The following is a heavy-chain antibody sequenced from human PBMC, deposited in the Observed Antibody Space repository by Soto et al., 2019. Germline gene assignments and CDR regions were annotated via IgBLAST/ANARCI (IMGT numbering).Heavy chain of an antibody. V-gene: IGHV3-23*01. CDR2: ISGSGGST. CDR1: GGTVCSYA. CDR3: VKGVLLWFGELFPRGSGMDV. Sequence: GSLRLSCAASGGTVCSYARRWVRQAPGKGLEWVSAISGSGGSTYYADSVKGRFTISRDNSKNTLYLQMNSLRAEDTAVYYCVKGVLLWFGELFPRGSGMDVWGQGTTVTVSS. D-gene: IGHD3-10*01. J-gene: IGHJ6*02.